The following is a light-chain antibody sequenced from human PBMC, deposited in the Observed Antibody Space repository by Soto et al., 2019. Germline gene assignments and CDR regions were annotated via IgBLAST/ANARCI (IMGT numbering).Light chain of an antibody. V-gene: IGKV1-9*01. CDR1: QGISTY. CDR3: QQLKSYPLT. CDR2: TAS. Sequence: DIQLTQSPSFLSASVGYRVTITCRATQGISTYLAWYQQKPGRAPKLLIYTASTLQSGVPSRFSGSGSGTDGSLTIRSLQPEDSATYYCQQLKSYPLTCGGGTKVEIK. J-gene: IGKJ4*01.